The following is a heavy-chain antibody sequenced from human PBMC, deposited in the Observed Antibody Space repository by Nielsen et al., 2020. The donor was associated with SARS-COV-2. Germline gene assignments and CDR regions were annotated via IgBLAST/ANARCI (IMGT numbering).Heavy chain of an antibody. Sequence: EGSLRLSCAASGFTFSSYGMHWVRQAPGKGLEWVAVIWYDGSNKYYADSVKGRFTISRDNSKNTLYLQMNSLRAEDTAVYYCARDQHQLLYYYYYMDVWGKGTTVTVSS. J-gene: IGHJ6*03. V-gene: IGHV3-33*01. CDR1: GFTFSSYG. CDR3: ARDQHQLLYYYYYMDV. CDR2: IWYDGSNK. D-gene: IGHD2-2*01.